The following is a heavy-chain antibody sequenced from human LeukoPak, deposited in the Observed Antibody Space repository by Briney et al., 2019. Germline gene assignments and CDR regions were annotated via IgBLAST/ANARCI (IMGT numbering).Heavy chain of an antibody. CDR3: ARDHDWAFDL. D-gene: IGHD3-9*01. J-gene: IGHJ4*02. Sequence: GGSLRLSCEASGFPFGSYVMSWVRQAPGKGLEWIAYINHNAEMIFYPDFVKGRFTISRDNAKNSLYLQMNALRYEDTAIYYCARDHDWAFDLWGQGTLVTVSS. CDR1: GFPFGSYV. V-gene: IGHV3-48*02. CDR2: INHNAEMI.